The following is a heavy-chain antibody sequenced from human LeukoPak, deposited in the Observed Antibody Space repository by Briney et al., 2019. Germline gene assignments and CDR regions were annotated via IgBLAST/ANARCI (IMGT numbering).Heavy chain of an antibody. V-gene: IGHV3-23*01. Sequence: GGSLRLSCAASGFIFDTYGMNWVRQAPGKGLEWVSTISGGGTTNYADSVKGRFTISRDNSKNTLYLQMNSLRAEDTAVYFCAKGSRYIWNSEYYFDYWGQGTLVTVPS. CDR2: ISGGGTT. J-gene: IGHJ4*02. CDR3: AKGSRYIWNSEYYFDY. D-gene: IGHD1-7*01. CDR1: GFIFDTYG.